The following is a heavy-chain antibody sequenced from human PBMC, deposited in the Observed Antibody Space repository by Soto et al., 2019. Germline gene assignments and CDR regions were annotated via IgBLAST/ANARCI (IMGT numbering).Heavy chain of an antibody. Sequence: SETLSLTCAVYGGSFSGYYWSWIRQPPGKGLEWIGEINHSGSTNYNPSLKSRVTISVDTSKNQFSLKLSSVTAADTAVYYCAREWELIRADAFDIWGQGTMVTVS. CDR3: AREWELIRADAFDI. V-gene: IGHV4-34*01. CDR2: INHSGST. J-gene: IGHJ3*02. D-gene: IGHD1-26*01. CDR1: GGSFSGYY.